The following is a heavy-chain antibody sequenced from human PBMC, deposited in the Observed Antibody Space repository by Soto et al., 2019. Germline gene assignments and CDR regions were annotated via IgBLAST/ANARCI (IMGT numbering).Heavy chain of an antibody. CDR3: ARVPEYSGYEMANWFDS. V-gene: IGHV4-34*01. D-gene: IGHD5-12*01. Sequence: PSETLSLTCAVFSGSLSDHYWTWVRQSPGKGLEWIGEIHPSGSTDSSASLKSRVTLSLDTSTSQFSLQVTSVTAADTAVYYCARVPEYSGYEMANWFDSWGPGTLVTVSS. J-gene: IGHJ5*01. CDR2: IHPSGST. CDR1: SGSLSDHY.